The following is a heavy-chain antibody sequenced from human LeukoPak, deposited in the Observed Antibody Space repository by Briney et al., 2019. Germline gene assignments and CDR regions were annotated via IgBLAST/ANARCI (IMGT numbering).Heavy chain of an antibody. CDR2: INPNSGGT. V-gene: IGHV1-2*02. D-gene: IGHD5-18*01. CDR1: GYTFTGYY. J-gene: IGHJ4*02. Sequence: GASVKVSCKASGYTFTGYYMHWVRQAPGQGLERMGWINPNSGGTNYAQKFQGKVTMTRETSISTAYMELSRLRSDDTAVYYCARDKGGYSYGFDYWGQGTLVTVSP. CDR3: ARDKGGYSYGFDY.